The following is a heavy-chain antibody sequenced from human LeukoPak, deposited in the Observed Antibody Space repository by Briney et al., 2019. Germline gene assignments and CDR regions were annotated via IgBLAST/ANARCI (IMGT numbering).Heavy chain of an antibody. CDR3: ARFSTVTTSFDY. CDR2: ISYDGSNK. D-gene: IGHD4-11*01. Sequence: PGRSLRLSCAASGFTFSSYAMHWVRQAPGKGLEWVAVISYDGSNKYYADSVKGRFTISRDNAKNSLYLQMNSLRAEDTAVYYCARFSTVTTSFDYWGQGTLVTVSS. J-gene: IGHJ4*02. V-gene: IGHV3-30*04. CDR1: GFTFSSYA.